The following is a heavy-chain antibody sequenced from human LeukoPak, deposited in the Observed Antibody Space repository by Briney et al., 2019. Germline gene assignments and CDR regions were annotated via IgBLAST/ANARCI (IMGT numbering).Heavy chain of an antibody. Sequence: GGSLRLSCAASGFTFSSYDMIWVRQAPGKGLEWVSGISGSGGSRYYADSVEGRFTISRDNSNKYTLYLQMNSLRAEDTAVYYCAKRLRANYYGSGTFDYRGQGTLVTVSS. CDR2: ISGSGGSR. V-gene: IGHV3-23*01. CDR1: GFTFSSYD. D-gene: IGHD3-10*01. J-gene: IGHJ4*02. CDR3: AKRLRANYYGSGTFDY.